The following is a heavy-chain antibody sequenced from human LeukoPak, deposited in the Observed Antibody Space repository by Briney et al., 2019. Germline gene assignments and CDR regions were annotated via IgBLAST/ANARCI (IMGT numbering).Heavy chain of an antibody. V-gene: IGHV4-4*02. CDR2: IYHSGST. D-gene: IGHD6-13*01. CDR1: GGSISSSNW. J-gene: IGHJ5*02. CDR3: ARRGRAAAGNWFAP. Sequence: PSETLSLTCAVSGGSISSSNWWSWVRQPPGKGLEWIGEIYHSGSTNYNPSLKSRVTISVDKSKNQFSLKLSSVTAADTAVYYCARRGRAAAGNWFAPWGQGTLVTVSS.